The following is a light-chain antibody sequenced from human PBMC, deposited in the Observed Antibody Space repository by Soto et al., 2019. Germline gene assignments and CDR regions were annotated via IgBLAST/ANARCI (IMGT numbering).Light chain of an antibody. J-gene: IGKJ5*01. CDR1: QSVSNN. CDR2: GAS. CDR3: QQFDDSVT. V-gene: IGKV3-15*01. Sequence: EIVLRQSPGTLSLSPGERATLSCRASQSVSNNYLAWYQQKPGQAPRLLIYGASTRATGIPARFSGSGSGTEFTLTISSLQSEDSAVYYCQQFDDSVTFGQGTRLEIK.